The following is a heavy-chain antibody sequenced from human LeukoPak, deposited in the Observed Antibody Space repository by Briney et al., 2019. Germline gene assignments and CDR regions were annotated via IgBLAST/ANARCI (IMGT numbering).Heavy chain of an antibody. CDR2: ITRSSSTI. Sequence: GGSLRLSCAASGFTFSYAWMSWVRQAPGKGLEWVSYITRSSSTIHYADSVKGRFTTTRDNAKNALYLQMSSLREDDTAVYYCVRDPHAFDIWGQGTMVTVSS. J-gene: IGHJ3*02. CDR1: GFTFSYAW. V-gene: IGHV3-48*02. CDR3: VRDPHAFDI.